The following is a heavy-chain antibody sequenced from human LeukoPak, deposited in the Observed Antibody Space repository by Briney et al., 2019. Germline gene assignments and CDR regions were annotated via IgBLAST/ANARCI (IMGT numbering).Heavy chain of an antibody. V-gene: IGHV1-18*01. CDR1: GYTFTIYG. CDR2: ISTYNGNT. Sequence: ASVKVSCKASGYTFTIYGISWVRQAPGQGLEWMGWISTYNGNTNYAQNLQGRVTMTTDASTSTAYMELRSLRSDDTAVYYCARAALYYYGSGSFSGDIWGQGTMVTVSS. D-gene: IGHD3-10*01. J-gene: IGHJ3*02. CDR3: ARAALYYYGSGSFSGDI.